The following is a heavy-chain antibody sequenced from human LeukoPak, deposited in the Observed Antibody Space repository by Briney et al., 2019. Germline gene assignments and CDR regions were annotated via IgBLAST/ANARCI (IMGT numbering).Heavy chain of an antibody. CDR1: GFTFTSYA. Sequence: GGSLRLSCAASGFTFTSYAMTWVRQTPGKGLEWVSVIGGGGAITYYADSVKGRSTVTRDNSKNTLYLLMNSLRAEDTAVYYCARTRWSSSWYYFDSWGQGTLVTVSS. CDR2: IGGGGAIT. V-gene: IGHV3-23*01. J-gene: IGHJ4*02. CDR3: ARTRWSSSWYYFDS. D-gene: IGHD6-13*01.